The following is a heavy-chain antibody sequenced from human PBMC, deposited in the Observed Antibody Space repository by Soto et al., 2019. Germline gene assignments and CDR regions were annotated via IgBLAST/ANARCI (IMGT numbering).Heavy chain of an antibody. CDR3: ASFRATKSNWFDP. V-gene: IGHV1-8*01. Sequence: ASVKVSCKASGYTFTSYDINWVRQATGQGLEWMGWMNPNSGKTGYAQKFQGRVTMTRNTSISTAYMVLSSLRFEDTAVYYCASFRATKSNWFDPWGQGALVTVSS. D-gene: IGHD5-12*01. J-gene: IGHJ5*02. CDR2: MNPNSGKT. CDR1: GYTFTSYD.